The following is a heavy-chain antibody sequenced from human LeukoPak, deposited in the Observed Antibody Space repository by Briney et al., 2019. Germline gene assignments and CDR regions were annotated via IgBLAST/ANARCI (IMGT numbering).Heavy chain of an antibody. CDR1: GYTFTSYD. V-gene: IGHV1-8*03. CDR2: MNPNSGNT. J-gene: IGHJ4*02. Sequence: ASVKVSCKASGYTFTSYDINWVRQATGQGLGLMGWMNPNSGNTGYAQKFQGRVNITRNTSISTAYMELSSLRSEDTAVYYCTRSPRHSGGWCDYWGQGTLVTVSS. CDR3: TRSPRHSGGWCDY. D-gene: IGHD6-19*01.